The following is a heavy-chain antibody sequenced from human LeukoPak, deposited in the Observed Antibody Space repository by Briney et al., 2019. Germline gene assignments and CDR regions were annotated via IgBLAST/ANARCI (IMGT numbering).Heavy chain of an antibody. CDR2: ISDSGDST. V-gene: IGHV3-23*01. Sequence: GGSLRLSCAVSGFTLSIFCMSWGRQAPGEGLGWVSAISDSGDSTYYADSVKGRFTISRDNSKNTLYLQMNSLRAEDTAGYYCAVHNSGFCYWGQGTQVTVSS. CDR3: AVHNSGFCY. D-gene: IGHD3-22*01. J-gene: IGHJ4*02. CDR1: GFTLSIFC.